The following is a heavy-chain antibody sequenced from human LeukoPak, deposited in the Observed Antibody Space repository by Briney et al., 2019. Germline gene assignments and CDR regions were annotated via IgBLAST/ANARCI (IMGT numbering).Heavy chain of an antibody. J-gene: IGHJ4*02. V-gene: IGHV3-23*01. CDR1: RFTFSSYV. D-gene: IGHD3-16*01. Sequence: GGSLRLSCAASRFTFSSYVMSWVRQAPGKGLEWVSSITGSGTGTFYADSVRGRFTISRDNSKKTVYLQMNSLRVEDTAVYYCANGGRGFWGQGTLVTVSS. CDR2: ITGSGTGT. CDR3: ANGGRGF.